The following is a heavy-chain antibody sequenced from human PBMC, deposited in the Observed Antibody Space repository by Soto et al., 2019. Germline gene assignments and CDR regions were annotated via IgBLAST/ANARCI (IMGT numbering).Heavy chain of an antibody. D-gene: IGHD4-17*01. V-gene: IGHV3-66*01. CDR1: GFTVSSND. Sequence: EVQLVESGGGLVQPGGSLRLSCAASGFTVSSNDMSWVRQAPGKGLEWVSVIYSGGSTYYADSVKGRFTISRDNSKNTLYLQMNSLRAEDTAVYYCARDHDYGNYYYGMDVWGQGTTVTVSS. CDR2: IYSGGST. CDR3: ARDHDYGNYYYGMDV. J-gene: IGHJ6*02.